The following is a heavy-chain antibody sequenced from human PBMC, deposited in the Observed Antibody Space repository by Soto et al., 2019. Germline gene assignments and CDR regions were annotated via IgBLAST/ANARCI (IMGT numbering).Heavy chain of an antibody. CDR1: GGSISSGGYY. V-gene: IGHV4-31*03. D-gene: IGHD6-19*01. Sequence: SETLSLTCTVSGGSISSGGYYWSWIRQHPGKGLEWIGYIYYSGSTYYNPSLKSRVTISVDTSKNQFSLKLSSVTAADTAVYYCAREVGAVAGTLYYYYYGMDVGGQGTTVT. J-gene: IGHJ6*02. CDR2: IYYSGST. CDR3: AREVGAVAGTLYYYYYGMDV.